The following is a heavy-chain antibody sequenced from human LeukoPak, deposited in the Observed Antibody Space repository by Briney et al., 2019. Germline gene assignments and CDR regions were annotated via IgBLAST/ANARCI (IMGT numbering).Heavy chain of an antibody. CDR3: ARAPRYSSGWYFDY. J-gene: IGHJ4*02. CDR2: IYSGGST. CDR1: GFTVSSNY. Sequence: GGSLRLSCAASGFTVSSNYMSGFRQAPGKGLEWVSVIYSGGSTYYADSVKGRFTISRDNSKNTLYLQMNSLRAEDTAVYYCARAPRYSSGWYFDYWGQGTLVTVSS. V-gene: IGHV3-53*01. D-gene: IGHD6-19*01.